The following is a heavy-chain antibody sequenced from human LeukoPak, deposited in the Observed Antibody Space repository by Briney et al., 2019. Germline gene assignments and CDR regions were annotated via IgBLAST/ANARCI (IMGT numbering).Heavy chain of an antibody. D-gene: IGHD6-19*01. J-gene: IGHJ4*02. CDR2: ISWNSGSI. CDR1: GFTFSSYA. V-gene: IGHV3-9*01. CDR3: AKDKGIAVAGTNFDY. Sequence: GGSLRLSCAASGFTFSSYAMHWVRQAPGKGLEWVSDISWNSGSIGYADSVKGRFTISRDNAKNSLYLQMNSLRAEDTALYYCAKDKGIAVAGTNFDYWGQGTLVTVSS.